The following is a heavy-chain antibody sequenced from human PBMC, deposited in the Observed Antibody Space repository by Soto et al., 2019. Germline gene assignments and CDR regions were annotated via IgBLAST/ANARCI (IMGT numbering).Heavy chain of an antibody. J-gene: IGHJ4*01. Sequence: SETLSLTCSISGDSMTHNYWTWIRQPPGKGLEWIGYIYYSGSTNYSPSLKSRVTIAIDTSKNQFSLKLNSVTAADTAVYYCAKERDCYYYWGNGTLVTVSS. CDR1: GDSMTHNY. CDR2: IYYSGST. CDR3: AKERDCYYY. V-gene: IGHV4-59*01. D-gene: IGHD3-10*01.